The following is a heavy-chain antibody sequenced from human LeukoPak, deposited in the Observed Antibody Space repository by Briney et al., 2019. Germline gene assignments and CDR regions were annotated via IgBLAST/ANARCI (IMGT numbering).Heavy chain of an antibody. CDR2: IKKDGSEK. CDR1: GFTFDDYG. V-gene: IGHV3-7*01. D-gene: IGHD5-18*01. CDR3: ARDLSGVAGYTYGRGIDY. J-gene: IGHJ4*02. Sequence: GGSLRLSCAASGFTFDDYGMSWVRQAPGKGLEWVANIKKDGSEKYYVDSVKGRFTISRDNAKTSLYLQMNSPRAEDTAVYYCARDLSGVAGYTYGRGIDYWGQGTLVTVSS.